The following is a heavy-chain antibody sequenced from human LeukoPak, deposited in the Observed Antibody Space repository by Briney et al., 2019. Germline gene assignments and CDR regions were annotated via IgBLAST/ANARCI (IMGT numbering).Heavy chain of an antibody. D-gene: IGHD4-17*01. Sequence: GGSLRLSCAASGFTVSNRYMSWVRQAPGKGLEWVSVSDSNSYTYYADSVEGRFTISRDNFKNTLYLQMNSLRAEDTAVYYCARDSYGDYEKYWGQGTLVIVSS. CDR1: GFTVSNRY. CDR2: SDSNSYT. CDR3: ARDSYGDYEKY. J-gene: IGHJ4*02. V-gene: IGHV3-66*03.